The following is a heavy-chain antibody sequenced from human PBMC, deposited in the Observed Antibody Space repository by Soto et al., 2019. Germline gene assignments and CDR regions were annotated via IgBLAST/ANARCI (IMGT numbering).Heavy chain of an antibody. CDR3: ARRYGYSFDY. Sequence: PSETRSLTCTVAGDSISRWSPNQFRQPPGKGLEWIGYIYDSGSTSYNPSLKSRVTISVDTSKNQFSLKLSSVTAADTAVYYCARRYGYSFDYWGQGTLVTVSS. V-gene: IGHV4-59*08. CDR2: IYDSGST. CDR1: GDSISRWS. D-gene: IGHD1-20*01. J-gene: IGHJ4*02.